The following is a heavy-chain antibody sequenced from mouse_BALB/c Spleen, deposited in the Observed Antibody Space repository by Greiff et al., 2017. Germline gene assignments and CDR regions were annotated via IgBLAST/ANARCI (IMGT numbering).Heavy chain of an antibody. Sequence: EVKLVESGGGLVKPGGSLKLSCAASGFTFSSYAMSWVRQTPEKRLEWVATISSGGSYTYYPDSVKGRFTISRDNAKNTLYLQMSSLRSEDTAMYYCARQRRYDGGYYAMDYWGQGTSVTVSS. CDR2: ISSGGSYT. J-gene: IGHJ4*01. D-gene: IGHD2-14*01. V-gene: IGHV5-9-3*01. CDR1: GFTFSSYA. CDR3: ARQRRYDGGYYAMDY.